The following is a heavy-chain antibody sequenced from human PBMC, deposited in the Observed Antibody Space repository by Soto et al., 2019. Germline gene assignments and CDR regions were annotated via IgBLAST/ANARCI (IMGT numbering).Heavy chain of an antibody. CDR1: GSSISSGGYS. V-gene: IGHV4-30-2*01. CDR2: IYHSGGT. D-gene: IGHD1-26*01. CDR3: ARTPTP. J-gene: IGHJ5*02. Sequence: QLQLQESGSGQVKPSQTLSLTGAVSGSSISSGGYSWSWVRQPPGKGLEWIGYIYHSGGTYYNPSLKSRVTISVDRSKNQFSLKLSSVTAEDTAVYYCARTPTPWGQGTLVTVSS.